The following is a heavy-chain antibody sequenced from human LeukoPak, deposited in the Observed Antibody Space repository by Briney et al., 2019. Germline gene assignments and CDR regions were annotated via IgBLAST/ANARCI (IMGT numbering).Heavy chain of an antibody. Sequence: GGSPRPSRSAPGFTLSSHAIALVRQAPGQGPGWVAVISYDGSNKYYADSVKGRFTISRDNSKNTLYLQMNSLRAEDTAVYYCARDSLHAGVDYWGQGTLVTVSS. D-gene: IGHD3-10*01. CDR1: GFTLSSHA. J-gene: IGHJ4*02. CDR2: ISYDGSNK. CDR3: ARDSLHAGVDY. V-gene: IGHV3-30-3*01.